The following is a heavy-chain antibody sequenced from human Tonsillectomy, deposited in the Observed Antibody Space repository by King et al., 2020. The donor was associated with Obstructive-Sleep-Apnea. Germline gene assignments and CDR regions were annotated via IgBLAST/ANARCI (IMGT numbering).Heavy chain of an antibody. D-gene: IGHD2-8*02. Sequence: VQLVESGGGLVQPGGSLRLSCAASGFTGSSEYMSWVRQAPGKGLEWVLVIYAVVSTYYAYSVKGGFTISRDNSKNTVYLQMKSQRAEDTAVYFCARDLVMDVWGQGTTVTVSS. CDR1: GFTGSSEY. J-gene: IGHJ6*02. CDR3: ARDLVMDV. CDR2: IYAVVST. V-gene: IGHV3-66*01.